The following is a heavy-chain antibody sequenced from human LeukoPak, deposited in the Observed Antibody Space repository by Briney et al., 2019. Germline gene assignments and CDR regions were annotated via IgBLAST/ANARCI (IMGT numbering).Heavy chain of an antibody. Sequence: PSETLSLTCTVSGGSISSGDYYWSWIRQPPGKGLEWIGYIYYSGSTYYNPSLKSRVTISVDTSKNQFSLKLSSVTAADTAVYYCARGLDTAMVPYYFDYWGQGTLVTVSS. CDR2: IYYSGST. D-gene: IGHD5-18*01. CDR3: ARGLDTAMVPYYFDY. J-gene: IGHJ4*02. V-gene: IGHV4-30-4*01. CDR1: GGSISSGDYY.